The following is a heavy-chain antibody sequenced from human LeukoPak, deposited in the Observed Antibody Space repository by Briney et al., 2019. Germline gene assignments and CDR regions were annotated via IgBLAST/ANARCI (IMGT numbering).Heavy chain of an antibody. J-gene: IGHJ4*02. CDR2: ISSSSGNT. CDR3: ARTAYSTSSLGF. D-gene: IGHD6-6*01. Sequence: GGSLRLSCAASGFTFSDDYMSWIRQAPGKGLEWVSYISSSSGNTNYADSVKGRFTISRDNAKNSLYMQMNSLGAEDTAVYYCARTAYSTSSLGFWGQGTLVTVSS. V-gene: IGHV3-11*06. CDR1: GFTFSDDY.